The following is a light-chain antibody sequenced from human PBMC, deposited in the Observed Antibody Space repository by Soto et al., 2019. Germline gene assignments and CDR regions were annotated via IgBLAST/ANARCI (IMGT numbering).Light chain of an antibody. CDR2: DAS. V-gene: IGKV1-5*01. CDR3: QQYNSYPWT. J-gene: IGKJ1*01. Sequence: DIQMTQSPSTLSASVGDRVTITCRASQSISSWLAWYQQKPGKAPKLLIYDASRLESGVPSRFSGSESGTEFTLTISSLQADDFATYYFQQYNSYPWTFGQGTKVEIK. CDR1: QSISSW.